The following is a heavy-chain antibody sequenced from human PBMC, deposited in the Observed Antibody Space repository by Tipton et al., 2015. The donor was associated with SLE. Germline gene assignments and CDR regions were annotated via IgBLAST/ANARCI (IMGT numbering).Heavy chain of an antibody. CDR3: ARAGIGYYYDSSGYYV. Sequence: TLSLTCAVYGGSFSGYYWSWIRQPPGKGLEWIGEINHSGSTNYNPPLKSRVTISVDTSKNQFSLKLSSVTAADTAVYYCARAGIGYYYDSSGYYVWGQGTLVTVSS. CDR2: INHSGST. J-gene: IGHJ4*02. V-gene: IGHV4-34*01. CDR1: GGSFSGYY. D-gene: IGHD3-22*01.